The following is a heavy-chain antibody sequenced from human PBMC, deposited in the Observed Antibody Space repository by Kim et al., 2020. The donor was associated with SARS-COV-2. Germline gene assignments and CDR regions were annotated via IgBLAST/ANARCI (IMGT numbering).Heavy chain of an antibody. Sequence: GGSLRLSCAASGFTFSDYYMSWIRRAPGKGLEWVSYISSSGSTIYYADSVKGRFTISRDNAKNSLYLQMNSLRAEDTAVYYCASGSVYSSGWYLGYFQHWGQGTLVTVSS. CDR3: ASGSVYSSGWYLGYFQH. CDR1: GFTFSDYY. J-gene: IGHJ1*01. V-gene: IGHV3-11*01. D-gene: IGHD6-19*01. CDR2: ISSSGSTI.